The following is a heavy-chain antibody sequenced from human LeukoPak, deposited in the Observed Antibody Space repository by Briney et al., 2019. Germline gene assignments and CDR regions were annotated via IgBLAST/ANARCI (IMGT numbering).Heavy chain of an antibody. CDR2: FDPEDGGT. CDR1: GYTLTELS. D-gene: IGHD5-18*01. V-gene: IGHV1-24*01. CDR3: ATFPLDTAMAEHY. Sequence: ASVKVSCKVSGYTLTELSMHWVRQAPGKGLEWMGGFDPEDGGTIYAQKFQGRVTMTEDTSTDTAYMELSSLRSEDTAVYYCATFPLDTAMAEHYWGQGTLVTVSS. J-gene: IGHJ4*02.